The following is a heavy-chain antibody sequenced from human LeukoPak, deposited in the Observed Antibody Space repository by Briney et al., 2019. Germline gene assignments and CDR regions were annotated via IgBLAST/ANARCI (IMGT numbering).Heavy chain of an antibody. V-gene: IGHV3-9*01. J-gene: IGHJ4*02. D-gene: IGHD6-19*01. Sequence: GGSLRLSCAASGFTFDDYAMHWVRQAPGKGLEWVSGISWNSGSIGYADSVKGRFTISRDNAKNSLHLQMNSLRAEDTALYYCAKDGIAVAGYFDYWGQGTLVTVSS. CDR1: GFTFDDYA. CDR3: AKDGIAVAGYFDY. CDR2: ISWNSGSI.